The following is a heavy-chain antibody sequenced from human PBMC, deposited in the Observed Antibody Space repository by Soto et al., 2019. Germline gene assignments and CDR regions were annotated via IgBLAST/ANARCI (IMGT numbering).Heavy chain of an antibody. CDR2: MSYDGTKK. CDR3: AKSDASSWYAMDV. V-gene: IGHV3-30*18. D-gene: IGHD6-13*01. Sequence: PGGSLRLCCAASGFPFSTYGMHWVRQAPGKGLEWVALMSYDGTKKYYADSVKGRFTISRDNAKNTLYLQMNSLKTEDTALYYCAKSDASSWYAMDVWGQGTTVTVSS. CDR1: GFPFSTYG. J-gene: IGHJ6*02.